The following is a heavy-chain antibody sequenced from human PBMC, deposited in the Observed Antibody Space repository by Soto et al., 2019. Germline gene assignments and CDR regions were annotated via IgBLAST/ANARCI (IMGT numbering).Heavy chain of an antibody. J-gene: IGHJ5*02. CDR1: GGSISSYY. D-gene: IGHD1-1*01. Sequence: QVQLQESGPGLVKPSETLSLTCTVSGGSISSYYWSWIRQPPGKGLEWIGYIYYSGSTNYNPPLKGRVTISVDTSKNQFSLKLSSVTAADTAVYYCARVSAGGTGQSGWFDPWGQGTLVTVSS. CDR3: ARVSAGGTGQSGWFDP. CDR2: IYYSGST. V-gene: IGHV4-59*01.